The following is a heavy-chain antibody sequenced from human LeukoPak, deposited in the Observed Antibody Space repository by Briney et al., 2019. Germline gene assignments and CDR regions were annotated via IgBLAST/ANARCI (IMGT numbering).Heavy chain of an antibody. J-gene: IGHJ4*02. CDR1: GFTFSSYG. D-gene: IGHD3-22*01. Sequence: PGRSLRLSCAASGFTFSSYGMHWVRQAPGKGLEWVAVISYDGSNKYYAGSVKGRFTISRDNSKNTLYLQMNSLRAEDTAVYYCAKGGYYDSSGYYYYWGQGTLVTVSS. V-gene: IGHV3-30*18. CDR3: AKGGYYDSSGYYYY. CDR2: ISYDGSNK.